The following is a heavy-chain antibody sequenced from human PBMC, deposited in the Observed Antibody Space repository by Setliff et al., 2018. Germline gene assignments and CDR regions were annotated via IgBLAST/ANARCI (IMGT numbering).Heavy chain of an antibody. CDR1: GYTFSDYG. J-gene: IGHJ4*02. CDR3: SRLVRYCTTTSCQRLSGDEY. Sequence: ASVKVSCKASGYTFSDYGITWVRQDPGQGLEWMGWISAYTGNAYYAHKLQDRVTMTTDTSTGTAYMELRSLTSDDTAVYYCSRLVRYCTTTSCQRLSGDEYWGQGTVVTVSS. D-gene: IGHD2-2*01. CDR2: ISAYTGNA. V-gene: IGHV1-18*01.